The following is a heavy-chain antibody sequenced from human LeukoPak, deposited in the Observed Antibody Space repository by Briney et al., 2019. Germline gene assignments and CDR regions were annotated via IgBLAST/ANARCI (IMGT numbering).Heavy chain of an antibody. CDR2: IYHSGST. CDR1: GGSISSSNW. V-gene: IGHV4-4*02. D-gene: IGHD3-16*02. CDR3: AREVEVLRLGELSSLFVDY. J-gene: IGHJ4*02. Sequence: PSETLSLTCAVSGGSISSSNWWSWVRQPPGKGLEWIGEIYHSGSTNYNPSLKSRVTISVDKSKNQFSLKLSSVTAADTAVYYCAREVEVLRLGELSSLFVDYWGQGTLVTVSS.